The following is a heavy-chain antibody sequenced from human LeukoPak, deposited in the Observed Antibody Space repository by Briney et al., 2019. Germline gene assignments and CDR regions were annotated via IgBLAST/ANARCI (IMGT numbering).Heavy chain of an antibody. Sequence: GGSLRLSCAASGFTFSSYAMHWVRQAPGKGLEWVANIKQDGSEKYYVDSVKGRFTISRDNAKNSLYLQMNSLRAEDTAVYYCARALGYSSGCGDYWGQXXLXTVSS. D-gene: IGHD6-19*01. CDR1: GFTFSSYA. CDR2: IKQDGSEK. V-gene: IGHV3-7*01. CDR3: ARALGYSSGCGDY. J-gene: IGHJ4*02.